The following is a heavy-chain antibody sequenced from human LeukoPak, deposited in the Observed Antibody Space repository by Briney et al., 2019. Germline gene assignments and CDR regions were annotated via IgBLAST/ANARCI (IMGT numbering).Heavy chain of an antibody. J-gene: IGHJ4*02. CDR3: ARWTTTYLDY. CDR2: INPSGGST. D-gene: IGHD4-11*01. CDR1: GFTFRTYS. Sequence: GGSLRLSCAASGFTFRTYSIHWVRQAPGKGLEWVGIINPSGGSTNYAQKFQGRVTMTRDTSTSTVYMELSSLRSEDSAVYYCARWTTTYLDYWGQGTLVTVSS. V-gene: IGHV1-46*01.